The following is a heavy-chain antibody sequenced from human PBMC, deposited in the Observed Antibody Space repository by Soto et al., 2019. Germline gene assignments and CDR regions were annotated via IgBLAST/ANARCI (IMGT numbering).Heavy chain of an antibody. CDR3: TRTLANFDY. V-gene: IGHV3-23*01. CDR2: ITMSADGT. CDR1: GCTFSGYA. J-gene: IGHJ4*02. Sequence: GGSLRLSCAASGCTFSGYAMSWVRQAPGKGLVWASSITMSADGTYYTDSVKGRFTISRDSSKNTVFLQMNSLRAEDTAIYYCTRTLANFDYWGQGILVTVS.